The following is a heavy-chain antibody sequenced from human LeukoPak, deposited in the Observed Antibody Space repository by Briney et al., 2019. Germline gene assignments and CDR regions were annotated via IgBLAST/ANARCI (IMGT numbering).Heavy chain of an antibody. Sequence: PGGSLRLSCAASGFTFSSYAMSWVRQARGKGLEWVSAISGGGGSTYYEDSVKGRFTISRDNSKNTLYLQKNSLRAEHTAVYYCAKEPLAARPTLVDYWGQGTLVTVSS. CDR3: AKEPLAARPTLVDY. D-gene: IGHD6-6*01. V-gene: IGHV3-23*01. CDR2: ISGGGGST. CDR1: GFTFSSYA. J-gene: IGHJ4*02.